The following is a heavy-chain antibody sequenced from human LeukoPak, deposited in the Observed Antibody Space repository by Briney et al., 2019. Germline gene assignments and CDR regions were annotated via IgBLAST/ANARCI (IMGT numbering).Heavy chain of an antibody. CDR2: ISYDGSNK. CDR1: GFTFSSYA. Sequence: GRSLRLSCAAPGFTFSSYAMHWVRQAPGKGLEWVAVISYDGSNKYYADSVKGRFTISRDNAKNSLYLQMNSLRAEDTAVYYCARGNRQRVRGVIIYFDYWGQGTLVTVSS. J-gene: IGHJ4*02. V-gene: IGHV3-30*04. CDR3: ARGNRQRVRGVIIYFDY. D-gene: IGHD3-10*01.